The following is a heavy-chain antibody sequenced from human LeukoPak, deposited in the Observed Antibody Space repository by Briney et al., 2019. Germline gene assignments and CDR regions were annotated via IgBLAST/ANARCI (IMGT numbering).Heavy chain of an antibody. CDR3: ARDWELGVVVTAALHY. CDR1: GYTFTSYG. D-gene: IGHD2-2*01. V-gene: IGHV1-18*01. CDR2: ISAYNGNT. Sequence: ASVKVSCKACGYTFTSYGIIWVRQAPGHGLEGRGWISAYNGNTHYAKKLQSRVTMTTDTYTTTAYMELRSLRSDDTAVYYCARDWELGVVVTAALHYWGQGTLVTVSS. J-gene: IGHJ4*02.